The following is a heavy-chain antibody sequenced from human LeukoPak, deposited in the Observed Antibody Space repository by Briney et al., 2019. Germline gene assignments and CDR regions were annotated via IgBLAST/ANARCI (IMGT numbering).Heavy chain of an antibody. D-gene: IGHD6-13*01. Sequence: SETLSLTCAVYGGSFSGYYWSWIRQPPGKGLEWIGEINHSGSTNYNPSLKSRVTISVDTSKNQFSLKLSSVTAADTAAYYCASQYSSSWYLKGYFQHWGQGTLVTVSS. CDR3: ASQYSSSWYLKGYFQH. CDR2: INHSGST. CDR1: GGSFSGYY. J-gene: IGHJ1*01. V-gene: IGHV4-34*01.